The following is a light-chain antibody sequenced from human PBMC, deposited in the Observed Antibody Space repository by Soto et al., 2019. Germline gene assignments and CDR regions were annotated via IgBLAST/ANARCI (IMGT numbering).Light chain of an antibody. CDR1: SSDGVGYNY. J-gene: IGLJ1*01. CDR3: SSYTSSSALYV. Sequence: QSALTQPASVSGSPGQSITISCTGTSSDGVGYNYVSWYQQHPDKAPKLMIFEVTNRPSGVSFRFSGSKSGNTASLTISGLPTEDGADYYCSSYTSSSALYVFGTGTKLTVL. V-gene: IGLV2-14*01. CDR2: EVT.